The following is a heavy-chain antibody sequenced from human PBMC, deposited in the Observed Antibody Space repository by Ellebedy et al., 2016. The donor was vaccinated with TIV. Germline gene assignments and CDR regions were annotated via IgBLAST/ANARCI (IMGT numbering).Heavy chain of an antibody. CDR3: ARRSEIGSGWYYFDY. Sequence: GGSLRLSXKGSGYSFTSYWIGWVRQMPGKGLEWMGIIYPGDSDTRYSPSFQGQVTISADKSISTAYLQWSSLKAADTAMYYCARRSEIGSGWYYFDYWGQGTLVTVSS. CDR2: IYPGDSDT. D-gene: IGHD6-19*01. V-gene: IGHV5-51*01. CDR1: GYSFTSYW. J-gene: IGHJ4*02.